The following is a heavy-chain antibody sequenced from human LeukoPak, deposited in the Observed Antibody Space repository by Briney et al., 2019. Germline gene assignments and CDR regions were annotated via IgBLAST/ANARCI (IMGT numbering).Heavy chain of an antibody. D-gene: IGHD2-2*01. J-gene: IGHJ5*02. CDR2: ISYDGSNK. CDR1: GFTFSSYA. Sequence: GGSLRLSCVASGFTFSSYAMHWVRQAPGKGLEWVAVISYDGSNKYYADSVKGRFTISRDNSKNTLYLQMNSLRAEDTAVYYCAIGGGYCSSTSCYLFSWGQGTLVTVSS. V-gene: IGHV3-30-3*02. CDR3: AIGGGYCSSTSCYLFS.